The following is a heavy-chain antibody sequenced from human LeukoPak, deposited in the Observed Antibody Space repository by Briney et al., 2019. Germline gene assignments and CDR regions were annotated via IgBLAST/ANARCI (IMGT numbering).Heavy chain of an antibody. J-gene: IGHJ4*02. Sequence: GGSLRLSCAASGFTFSSYSMNWVRQAPGKGLEWVSSISSSSSYIYYAGSVKGRFTISRDNAKNSMYLQMNSLSAEDTAVYYCASGSYCSGGSCQPTFFDYWGQGTLVTVSS. CDR3: ASGSYCSGGSCQPTFFDY. D-gene: IGHD2-15*01. CDR2: ISSSSSYI. CDR1: GFTFSSYS. V-gene: IGHV3-21*01.